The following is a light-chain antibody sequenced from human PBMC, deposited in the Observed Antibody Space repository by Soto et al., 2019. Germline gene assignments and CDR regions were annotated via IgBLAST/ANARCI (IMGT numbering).Light chain of an antibody. V-gene: IGLV2-8*01. CDR1: SSDVGGYNY. CDR3: SSYAGSTYG. Sequence: QSALTQPPSASGSPGQSVTISCTGTSSDVGGYNYVSWYQQHPGKAPKLMIYEVSKRPSGVPDRFSGSKSGNTASLTVSGLQAEDEPDYYCSSYAGSTYGFGAGTKVNV. CDR2: EVS. J-gene: IGLJ1*01.